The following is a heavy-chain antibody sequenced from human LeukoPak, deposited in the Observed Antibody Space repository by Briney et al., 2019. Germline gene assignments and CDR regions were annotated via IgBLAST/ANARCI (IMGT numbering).Heavy chain of an antibody. D-gene: IGHD2-8*01. CDR2: IYYSGST. CDR1: GGSISSSSYY. J-gene: IGHJ5*02. CDR3: ARGDVGGEVGCTNGVCSALENWFDP. V-gene: IGHV4-39*07. Sequence: SETLSLTCTVSGGSISSSSYYWGWIRQPPGKGLEWIGSIYYSGSTYYNPSLKSRVTISVDTSKNQFSLKLSSVTAADTAVYYCARGDVGGEVGCTNGVCSALENWFDPWGQGTLVTVSS.